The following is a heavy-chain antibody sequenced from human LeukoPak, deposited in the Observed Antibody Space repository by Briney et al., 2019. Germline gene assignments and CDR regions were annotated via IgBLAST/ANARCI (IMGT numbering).Heavy chain of an antibody. CDR3: ATVSRKSSWPDY. D-gene: IGHD6-13*01. J-gene: IGHJ4*02. V-gene: IGHV1-24*01. Sequence: ASVKVSCKVSGYTLTELSMHWVRQAPGKGLEWMGGFDPEDGETIYAQKFQGRVTMTEDTSTDTAYMELSSLRSEDTAVYYCATVSRKSSWPDYWGQGTLVTASS. CDR2: FDPEDGET. CDR1: GYTLTELS.